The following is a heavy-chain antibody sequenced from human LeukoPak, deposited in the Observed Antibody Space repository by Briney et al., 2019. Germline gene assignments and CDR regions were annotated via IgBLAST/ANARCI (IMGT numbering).Heavy chain of an antibody. J-gene: IGHJ4*02. CDR3: AREYYYGSGNYYNRIDY. CDR1: RGTFSNYA. CDR2: IIPIFGTA. V-gene: IGHV1-69*13. Sequence: SVKVSCKASRGTFSNYAISWVRQAPGQGLEWMGGIIPIFGTANYAQKLQGRVTITADESTSTAYMELSSLRSEDTAVYYCAREYYYGSGNYYNRIDYWGQGTLVTVSS. D-gene: IGHD3-10*01.